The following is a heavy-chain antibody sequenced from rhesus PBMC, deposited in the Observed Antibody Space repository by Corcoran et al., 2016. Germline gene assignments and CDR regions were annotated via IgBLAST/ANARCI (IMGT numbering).Heavy chain of an antibody. Sequence: QVQLQESGPGLVKPSETLSLTCAVSGGSISSNYWSWIRQPPGKGLEWIMYIYGSSGSTYYNPSLKSRVTISTDTSKNQFSLRLSSVTAADTAVYYCARSPIVGRVRSYFDDWGQGLRVTVSS. CDR1: GGSISSNY. CDR3: ARSPIVGRVRSYFDD. CDR2: IYGSSGST. D-gene: IGHD5-24*01. V-gene: IGHV4-160*01. J-gene: IGHJ3*01.